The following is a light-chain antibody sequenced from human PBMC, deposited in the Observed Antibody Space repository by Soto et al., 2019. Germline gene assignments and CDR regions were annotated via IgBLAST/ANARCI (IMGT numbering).Light chain of an antibody. CDR3: QQYNNWPLT. Sequence: EIVMTQSPATLSLSPGERATLSCRASQSVSSNLAWYQQKHGQAPRLLIYGASTRATGIPARFSGSGSGTEFTLTISSLQSEDFAVYYCQQYNNWPLTFGGGTKVEIK. J-gene: IGKJ4*01. CDR1: QSVSSN. V-gene: IGKV3-15*01. CDR2: GAS.